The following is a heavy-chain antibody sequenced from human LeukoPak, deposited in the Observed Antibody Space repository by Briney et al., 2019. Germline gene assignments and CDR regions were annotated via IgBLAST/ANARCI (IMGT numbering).Heavy chain of an antibody. V-gene: IGHV1-2*02. D-gene: IGHD3-22*01. CDR1: VYTFTAYY. Sequence: GASVKVSCKASVYTFTAYYMHWVRQAPGQGLEWMGWINPNSGGTNYAQKFQGRVTMTRDTSISTAYVELSRLTSDDTAVYYCARGGSCSSGYYYVIDFWGQGTLVTVSS. CDR2: INPNSGGT. J-gene: IGHJ4*02. CDR3: ARGGSCSSGYYYVIDF.